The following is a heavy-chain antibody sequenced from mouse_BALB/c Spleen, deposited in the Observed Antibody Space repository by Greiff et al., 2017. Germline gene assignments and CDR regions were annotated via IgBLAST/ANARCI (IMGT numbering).Heavy chain of an antibody. V-gene: IGHV3-2*02. D-gene: IGHD2-14*01. J-gene: IGHJ1*01. Sequence: EVKLMESGPGLVKPSQSLSLTCTVTGYSITSDYAWNWIRQFPGNKLEWMGYISYSGSTSYNPSLKSRISITRDTSKNQFFLQLNSVTTEDTATYYCARGGVRRGTDGYFDVWGAGTTVTVSS. CDR2: ISYSGST. CDR3: ARGGVRRGTDGYFDV. CDR1: GYSITSDYA.